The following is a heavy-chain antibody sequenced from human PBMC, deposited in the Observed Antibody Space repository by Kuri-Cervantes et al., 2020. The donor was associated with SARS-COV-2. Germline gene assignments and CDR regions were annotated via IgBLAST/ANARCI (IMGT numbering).Heavy chain of an antibody. Sequence: SLKISCAASGFTFDDYAMHWVRQAPGKGLEWVSGISWNSGSIGYADSVKGRFTISRDNSKNTLYLQMNSLRAEDTAVYYCARGVVPAAKYYYYGMDVWGQGTTVTVSS. CDR1: GFTFDDYA. J-gene: IGHJ6*02. D-gene: IGHD2-2*01. V-gene: IGHV3-9*01. CDR3: ARGVVPAAKYYYYGMDV. CDR2: ISWNSGSI.